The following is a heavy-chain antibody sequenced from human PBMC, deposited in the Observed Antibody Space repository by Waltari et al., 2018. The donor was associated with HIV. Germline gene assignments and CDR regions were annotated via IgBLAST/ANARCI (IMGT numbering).Heavy chain of an antibody. Sequence: QVQLQQWPAGLFKPSETLSLTCAVYVESFTASYCSWIRQPPGKGLEGIGEINHSGGTNYNPSLKSRVTISVDTSKNQCSLKLSSVTAADTAVYYCARVMHRTQSYRFDPWGQGTLVTVSS. CDR3: ARVMHRTQSYRFDP. CDR2: INHSGGT. J-gene: IGHJ5*02. CDR1: VESFTASY. V-gene: IGHV4-34*01.